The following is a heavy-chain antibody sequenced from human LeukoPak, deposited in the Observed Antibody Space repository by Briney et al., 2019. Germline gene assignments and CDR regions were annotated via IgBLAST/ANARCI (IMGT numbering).Heavy chain of an antibody. CDR3: ARARSEYDSSGFDY. J-gene: IGHJ4*02. V-gene: IGHV5-51*01. CDR1: GYRFTTYW. D-gene: IGHD3-22*01. CDR2: IYPGDSDT. Sequence: GESLKISCKGSGYRFTTYWIGWVRQMPEKGLEWMGIIYPGDSDTRYSPSFQGQVTISADKSIGTAYLQWSSLKASDTAMYYCARARSEYDSSGFDYWGQGTLVTVSS.